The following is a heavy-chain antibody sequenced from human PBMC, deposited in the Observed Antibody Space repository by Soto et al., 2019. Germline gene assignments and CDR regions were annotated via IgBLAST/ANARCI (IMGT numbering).Heavy chain of an antibody. J-gene: IGHJ3*02. Sequence: ASVKVSCKASGYTFTSYGISWVRQAPGQGFEWMGWISAYNGNTNYAQKLQGRVTMTTDTSTSTAYMELRSLRSDDTAVYYCARDAAGAAAGGVDAFDIWGQGTMVTVSS. V-gene: IGHV1-18*01. CDR3: ARDAAGAAAGGVDAFDI. D-gene: IGHD6-13*01. CDR2: ISAYNGNT. CDR1: GYTFTSYG.